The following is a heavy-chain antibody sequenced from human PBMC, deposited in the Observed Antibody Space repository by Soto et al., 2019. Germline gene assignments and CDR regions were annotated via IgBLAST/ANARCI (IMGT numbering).Heavy chain of an antibody. CDR2: ISYDGSKK. V-gene: IGHV3-30*18. CDR3: AKDLRYDILTGYYMGVGAFDM. J-gene: IGHJ3*02. CDR1: GFTFRNYG. D-gene: IGHD3-9*01. Sequence: QVQLVESGGGVVRPGGSLRLSCAASGFTFRNYGMHWVRQTPGKGLEWVAVISYDGSKKYYADSVKGRFTISRDNSENPLNLQMNSLRVEDTAVYYCAKDLRYDILTGYYMGVGAFDMWGQGTVVIASS.